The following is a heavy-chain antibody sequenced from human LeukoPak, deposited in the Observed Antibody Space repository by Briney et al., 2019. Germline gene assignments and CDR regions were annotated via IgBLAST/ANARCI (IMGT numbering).Heavy chain of an antibody. D-gene: IGHD6-19*01. J-gene: IGHJ6*02. CDR3: ARAAIKRVADYYYYGMDV. V-gene: IGHV1-18*01. CDR2: ISAYNGNT. CDR1: GYTFTSYG. Sequence: ASVKVSCKASGYTFTSYGISWVRQAPGQGLEWMGWISAYNGNTNYAQKLQGRVTMTTDTSTSTAYMELRSLRSDDTAVYYCARAAIKRVADYYYYGMDVWGQGTTVTVSS.